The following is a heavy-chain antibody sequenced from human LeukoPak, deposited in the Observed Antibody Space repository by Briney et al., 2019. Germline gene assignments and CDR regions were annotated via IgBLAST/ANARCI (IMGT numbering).Heavy chain of an antibody. D-gene: IGHD6-13*01. CDR3: ARQQLVREPDAFDI. V-gene: IGHV4-61*01. Sequence: SETLSLTCTVSGGSVSSGSYYWSWIRQPPGKGLEWIGYIYYSGSTNYNPSLKSRVTISVDTSKNQFSLKLSSVTAADTAVYYCARQQLVREPDAFDIWGQGTMVTVSS. CDR1: GGSVSSGSYY. CDR2: IYYSGST. J-gene: IGHJ3*02.